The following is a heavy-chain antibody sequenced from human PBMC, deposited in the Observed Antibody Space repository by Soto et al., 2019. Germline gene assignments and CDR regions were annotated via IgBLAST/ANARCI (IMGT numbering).Heavy chain of an antibody. V-gene: IGHV4-59*01. CDR3: ARVNSYTFDY. D-gene: IGHD1-1*01. CDR2: IHYSGSP. Sequence: ETLSLTCTVSGGSMNNYYWSWIRQPPGKGLEWIGYIHYSGSPYSRPSLKSRLTMSVDTSKNQFSLRLSSVTAADTAIYFCARVNSYTFDYWGQGALVTVS. CDR1: GGSMNNYY. J-gene: IGHJ4*02.